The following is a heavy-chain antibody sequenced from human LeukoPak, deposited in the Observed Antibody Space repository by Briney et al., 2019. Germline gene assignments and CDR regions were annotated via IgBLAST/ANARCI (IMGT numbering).Heavy chain of an antibody. CDR3: ATGAMVYDY. Sequence: GASVKVSCTVSGSTLTKISIDWVRQAPGKGLEGMGSLSPRDGETSHAQKFQGRFNMTADTSTDTAYMEMSSLDSGDTAVYYCATGAMVYDYWGQGTLVIVSS. CDR1: GSTLTKIS. CDR2: LSPRDGET. D-gene: IGHD3-10*01. V-gene: IGHV1-24*01. J-gene: IGHJ4*02.